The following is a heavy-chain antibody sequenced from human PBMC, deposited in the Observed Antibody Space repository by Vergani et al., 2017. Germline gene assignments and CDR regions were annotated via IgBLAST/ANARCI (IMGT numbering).Heavy chain of an antibody. CDR3: VKEKIDLGSYFFDS. J-gene: IGHJ4*01. D-gene: IGHD2/OR15-2a*01. V-gene: IGHV3-23*04. CDR2: ISGPGLST. Sequence: EVQLVESGGELVQPGRPLRLSCTASGFTFSNSAVSWVRQAPGRGLAWVSSISGPGLSTYYADSVKGRFSISRDNSKNTMFLQMHSLRAEDTAIYYCVKEKIDLGSYFFDSWGHGILVTVSS. CDR1: GFTFSNSA.